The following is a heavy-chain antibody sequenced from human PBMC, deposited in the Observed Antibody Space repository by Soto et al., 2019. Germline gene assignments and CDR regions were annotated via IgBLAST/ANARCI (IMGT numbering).Heavy chain of an antibody. CDR1: GFTFSSYS. J-gene: IGHJ4*02. CDR3: ARVRTDYDSSGYFAFFDY. V-gene: IGHV3-48*02. Sequence: EVQLVESGGGLVQPGGSLRLSCAASGFTFSSYSMNWVRQAPGKGLEWVSYISSSSSTIYYADSVKGRFTISRDNAKNSLYLQMNILRDEDTAVYYCARVRTDYDSSGYFAFFDYWGQGTLVTVSS. CDR2: ISSSSSTI. D-gene: IGHD3-22*01.